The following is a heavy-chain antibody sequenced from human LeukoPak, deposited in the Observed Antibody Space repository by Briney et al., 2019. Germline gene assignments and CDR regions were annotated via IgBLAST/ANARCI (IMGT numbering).Heavy chain of an antibody. CDR1: GGSISSGGYY. J-gene: IGHJ5*02. D-gene: IGHD6-13*01. CDR3: ARDHIAAAGQQWFDP. V-gene: IGHV4-31*03. CDR2: IYYSGST. Sequence: PSETLSLTCTVSGGSISSGGYYWSWIRQHPGKGLEWIGYIYYSGSTYYNPSLKSRVTISVDTSKNQFSLKLSSVTAADTAVYYCARDHIAAAGQQWFDPWGQGTLVTVSS.